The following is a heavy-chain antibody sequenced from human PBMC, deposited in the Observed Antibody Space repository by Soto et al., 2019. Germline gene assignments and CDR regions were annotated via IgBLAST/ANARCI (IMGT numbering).Heavy chain of an antibody. Sequence: QVQLVQSGAEVRGPGASVTVSCKAFGFSFIYYTVHWVRQAPGQSLEWMGCINAGNDDTKYSQKFQGRITITXXTXAXXAYMELSSLNSEDTAIYYCARLGLGGLVIMYAFDIWGQGTMVTVSS. CDR2: INAGNDDT. CDR1: GFSFIYYT. CDR3: ARLGLGGLVIMYAFDI. V-gene: IGHV1-3*01. D-gene: IGHD3-16*02. J-gene: IGHJ3*02.